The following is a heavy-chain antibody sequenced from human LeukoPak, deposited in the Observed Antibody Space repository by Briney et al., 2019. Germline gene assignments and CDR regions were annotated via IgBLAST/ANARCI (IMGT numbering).Heavy chain of an antibody. J-gene: IGHJ5*02. V-gene: IGHV4-38-2*02. CDR2: IYHSGSS. CDR1: GYSISSGYY. CDR3: ARPGRRGQYSGRAWFDP. D-gene: IGHD1-26*01. Sequence: SETLSLTCTVSGYSISSGYYWGWIRQPPGKGLEWIGSIYHSGSSYCNPSLKSRVTISVDTSKNQFSLKLSSVTAADTAVYYCARPGRRGQYSGRAWFDPWGQGTLVTVSS.